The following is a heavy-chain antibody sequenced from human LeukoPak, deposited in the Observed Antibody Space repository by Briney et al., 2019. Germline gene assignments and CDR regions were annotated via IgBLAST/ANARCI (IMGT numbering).Heavy chain of an antibody. Sequence: SQTLSLTCTVSGGSISSGSYYWSWIRQPAGKGLEWIGRIYTSGSTNYNPSLKSRVTISVDTSKNQFSLKLSPVTAADTAVYYCARAVTPNYYGMDVWGQGTTVTVSS. CDR1: GGSISSGSYY. CDR2: IYTSGST. D-gene: IGHD1-14*01. J-gene: IGHJ6*02. V-gene: IGHV4-61*02. CDR3: ARAVTPNYYGMDV.